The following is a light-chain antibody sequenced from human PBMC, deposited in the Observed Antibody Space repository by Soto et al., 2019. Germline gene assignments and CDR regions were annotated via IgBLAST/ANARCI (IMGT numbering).Light chain of an antibody. Sequence: QSVLTQSPSASASLGASVKLTCTLSSGHNSYAIAWHQQQPEKGPRYVMKINNDGSHIKGDGIPDRFSGSSSGAERHLTISSLQSEDEADYYCQTWGTGPWVFGGGTKLTVL. CDR1: SGHNSYA. CDR2: INNDGSH. J-gene: IGLJ3*02. V-gene: IGLV4-69*02. CDR3: QTWGTGPWV.